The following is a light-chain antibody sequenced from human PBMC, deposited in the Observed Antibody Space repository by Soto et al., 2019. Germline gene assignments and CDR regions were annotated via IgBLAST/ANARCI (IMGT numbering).Light chain of an antibody. CDR3: SSYTSSSTLYV. CDR2: EVS. CDR1: SSDVGGYNY. J-gene: IGLJ1*01. Sequence: SALTPTSSVSGSHGRSSTISCTGTSSDVGGYNYVSWYQQHPGKAPKLMIYEVSNRPSGVSNRFSGSKSGNTASLTISGLQAEDEADYYCSSYTSSSTLYVFGTGTKVTVL. V-gene: IGLV2-14*01.